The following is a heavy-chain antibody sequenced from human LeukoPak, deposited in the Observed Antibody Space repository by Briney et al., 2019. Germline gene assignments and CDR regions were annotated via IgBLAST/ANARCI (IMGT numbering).Heavy chain of an antibody. D-gene: IGHD4-17*01. V-gene: IGHV3-21*04. J-gene: IGHJ4*01. CDR2: ISSSSSYI. CDR1: GFTFSSYS. CDR3: STDPRSLLY. Sequence: GGSLRLSCAASGFTFSSYSMNWVRQAPGRGREWVSSISSSSSYIYYADSVKGRFTISRDNAKNSLYLQLNSLRPEDTALYYCSTDPRSLLYWGHGTLVTVSS.